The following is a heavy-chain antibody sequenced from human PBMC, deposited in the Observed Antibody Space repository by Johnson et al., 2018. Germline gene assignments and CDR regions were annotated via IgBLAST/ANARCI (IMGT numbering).Heavy chain of an antibody. CDR3: AREQLVYARTSGMDV. D-gene: IGHD2-8*01. Sequence: VQLVESGGGVVQHGGSLRLSCVVSGFTFSSYNMHWVRQAPGKGLQWVSDIGSGGSAIYYVDSVKGRFIVSRDNAKNSLYLQKNSLRDEDTGVYYCAREQLVYARTSGMDVWGQGTTVTVSS. J-gene: IGHJ6*02. CDR2: IGSGGSAI. V-gene: IGHV3-48*02. CDR1: GFTFSSYN.